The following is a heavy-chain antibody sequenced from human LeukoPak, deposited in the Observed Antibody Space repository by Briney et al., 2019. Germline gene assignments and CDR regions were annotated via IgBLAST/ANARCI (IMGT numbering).Heavy chain of an antibody. J-gene: IGHJ5*02. V-gene: IGHV1-46*01. CDR1: AYTFSNYL. CDR2: IDPSGGHT. CDR3: ARDLGLRGVTNWFDP. Sequence: ASVKASCKASAYTFSNYLMHWVRQAPGQGLDWMGMIDPSGGHTDYAQKFQGRVTMTRDTSTSTVYMELSSLRSEDTAVYYCARDLGLRGVTNWFDPWGQGTLVTVSS. D-gene: IGHD3-10*01.